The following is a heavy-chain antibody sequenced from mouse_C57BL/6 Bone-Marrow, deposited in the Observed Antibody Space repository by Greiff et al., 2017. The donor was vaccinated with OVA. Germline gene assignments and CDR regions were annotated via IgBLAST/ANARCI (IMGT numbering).Heavy chain of an antibody. CDR3: VRPYGYDGAWFAY. CDR1: GFSFNTYA. Sequence: DVKLVESGGGLVQPKGSLKLSCAASGFSFNTYAMNWVRQAPGKGLEWVARIRSKSNNYATYYADSVKDRFTVSRDDSESMLYLQMNNLKTEDTAMYYRVRPYGYDGAWFAYWGQGTLVTVSA. CDR2: IRSKSNNYAT. D-gene: IGHD2-2*01. J-gene: IGHJ3*01. V-gene: IGHV10-1*01.